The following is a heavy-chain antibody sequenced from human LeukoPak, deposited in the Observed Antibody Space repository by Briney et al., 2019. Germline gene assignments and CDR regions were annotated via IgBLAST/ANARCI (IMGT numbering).Heavy chain of an antibody. Sequence: ASVKVSCKASGGTFSSYAISWVRQAPGQGLEWMGGIIPIFGTASYAQKFQGRVTITADESTSTAYMELSSLRSEDTAVYYCARDPAVARGYSYGYFDYWGQGTLVTVSS. CDR1: GGTFSSYA. CDR2: IIPIFGTA. D-gene: IGHD5-18*01. J-gene: IGHJ4*02. CDR3: ARDPAVARGYSYGYFDY. V-gene: IGHV1-69*13.